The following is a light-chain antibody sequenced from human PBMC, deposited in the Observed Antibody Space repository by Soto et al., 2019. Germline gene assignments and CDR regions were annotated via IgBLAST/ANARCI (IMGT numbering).Light chain of an antibody. Sequence: QSALTQPASVSGSPGQSITISCTGTNSDVGGYNYVSWYQQHSGKAPKLMIYEVNNRPSGVSSRFSGSKSGNTASLTISGLQADDEADYYCSSYTGNSLVFGGGTKVTVL. CDR2: EVN. CDR1: NSDVGGYNY. V-gene: IGLV2-14*01. J-gene: IGLJ2*01. CDR3: SSYTGNSLV.